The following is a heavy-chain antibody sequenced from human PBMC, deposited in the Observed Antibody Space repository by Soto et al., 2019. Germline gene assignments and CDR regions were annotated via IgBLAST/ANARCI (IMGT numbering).Heavy chain of an antibody. CDR3: AGVGVLLWFGEQDGMDL. CDR2: IIPILGIA. CDR1: GGTFSSYT. J-gene: IGHJ6*02. Sequence: QVQLVQSGAEVKKPGSSVKVSCKASGGTFSSYTISWVRQAPGQGLEWMGRIIPILGIANYAQKFQGRVTITADKSTSTAYMELSSLRSEDTAVYYCAGVGVLLWFGEQDGMDLWGQGTTVTASS. D-gene: IGHD3-10*01. V-gene: IGHV1-69*02.